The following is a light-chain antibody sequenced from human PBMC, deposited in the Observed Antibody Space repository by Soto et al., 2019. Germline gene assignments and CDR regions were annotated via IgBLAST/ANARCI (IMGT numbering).Light chain of an antibody. CDR2: ATS. CDR1: QDIGNE. V-gene: IGKV1-6*01. Sequence: AIQMTQSPSSLSASVGDRVTITCRASQDIGNELGWYQQKPGEAPKVLVYATSSLQTRVPSRFSGSGSGTDFTRTISSLQPEDFATYDCLQDYDYPWTFGQGTKVEIK. CDR3: LQDYDYPWT. J-gene: IGKJ1*01.